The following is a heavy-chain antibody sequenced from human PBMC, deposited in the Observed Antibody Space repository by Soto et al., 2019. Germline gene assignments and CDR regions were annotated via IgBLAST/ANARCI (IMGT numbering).Heavy chain of an antibody. CDR3: AKADTYHYDSSGYYRYGSFDI. Sequence: PCGSMRLSCAASGFTFSSYAMSWIQQAVGKGQEWVSAISGSGGSTYYVDAVKVRSTISRDNSKNTLYLQMNSLRAEDTAVYYCAKADTYHYDSSGYYRYGSFDICGQGTMVTVSS. J-gene: IGHJ3*02. CDR2: ISGSGGST. D-gene: IGHD3-22*01. CDR1: GFTFSSYA. V-gene: IGHV3-23*01.